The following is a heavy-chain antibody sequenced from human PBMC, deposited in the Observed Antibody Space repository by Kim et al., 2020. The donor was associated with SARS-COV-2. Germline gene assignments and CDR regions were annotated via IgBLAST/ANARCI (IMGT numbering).Heavy chain of an antibody. J-gene: IGHJ4*02. CDR3: ARDYDFWSGYYPSNVDY. D-gene: IGHD3-3*01. V-gene: IGHV3-48*02. Sequence: VKGRFTISRDNAKNSLYLQMNSLRDEDTAVYYCARDYDFWSGYYPSNVDYWGQGTLVTVSS.